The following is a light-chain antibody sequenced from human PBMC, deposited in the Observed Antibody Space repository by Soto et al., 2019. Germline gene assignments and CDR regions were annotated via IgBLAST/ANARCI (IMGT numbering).Light chain of an antibody. Sequence: ETVMTQSPATLSVSPGERATLSCRASQSVSSKLAWYQQKPGQAPRLLIYGASTRATGIPARFSGSGSGTEFTLSISSLQSEESAVYSCQQYNNWPPITFGQGTRLEI. J-gene: IGKJ5*01. CDR2: GAS. CDR3: QQYNNWPPIT. CDR1: QSVSSK. V-gene: IGKV3D-15*01.